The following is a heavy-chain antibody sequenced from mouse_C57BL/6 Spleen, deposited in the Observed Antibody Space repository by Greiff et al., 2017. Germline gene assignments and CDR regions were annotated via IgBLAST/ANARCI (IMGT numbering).Heavy chain of an antibody. CDR1: GYTFTDYN. J-gene: IGHJ3*01. V-gene: IGHV1-22*01. D-gene: IGHD2-1*01. CDR2: INPNNGGT. CDR3: ARGRNYGNLAY. Sequence: VHVKQSGPELVKPGASVKMSCKASGYTFTDYNMHWVKQSHGKSLEWIGYINPNNGGTSYNQKFKGKATLTVNKSSSTAYMELRSLTSEDSAVYYCARGRNYGNLAYWGQGTLVTVSA.